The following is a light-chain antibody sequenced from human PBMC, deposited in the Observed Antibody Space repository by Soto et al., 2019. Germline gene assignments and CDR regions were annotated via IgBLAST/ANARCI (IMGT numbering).Light chain of an antibody. CDR1: QSVSSTH. Sequence: ENVMTQSPGTLSLSPGERATLSCRASQSVSSTHLAWYQQKPGQAPRLLIYGESSRATGIPDRFSGSGSGTDFTLTISRLEPEDFAMYYCQQYGSSRTFGQGTKVDIK. V-gene: IGKV3-20*01. J-gene: IGKJ1*01. CDR2: GES. CDR3: QQYGSSRT.